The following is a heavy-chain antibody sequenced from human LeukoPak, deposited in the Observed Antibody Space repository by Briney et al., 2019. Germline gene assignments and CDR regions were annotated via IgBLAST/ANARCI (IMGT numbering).Heavy chain of an antibody. CDR1: GGSISIYY. CDR2: IHYSGTT. CDR3: ARMGGYSGYATH. Sequence: SATLSLTCTVSGGSISIYYWGWTGQPPGKGLEWIWYIHYSGTTNYPPTLKNRVTISLDTSKNQFALNLGSVTAAHTAVCYCARMGGYSGYATHWGQETLDTVSS. V-gene: IGHV4-59*08. J-gene: IGHJ4*02. D-gene: IGHD5-12*01.